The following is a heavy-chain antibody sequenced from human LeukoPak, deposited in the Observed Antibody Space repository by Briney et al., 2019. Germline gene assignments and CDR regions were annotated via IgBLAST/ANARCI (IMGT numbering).Heavy chain of an antibody. Sequence: GGSLRLSCAASGFTVSSNYMSWVRQAPGKGLEWVSVIYSDDNTYYADSVKGRFTISRDNSKNTLYLQMNSLRAEDTAVYYCTRGYSSSWYKGYWGQGTLVTVSS. CDR2: IYSDDNT. CDR1: GFTVSSNY. J-gene: IGHJ4*02. V-gene: IGHV3-66*01. D-gene: IGHD6-13*01. CDR3: TRGYSSSWYKGY.